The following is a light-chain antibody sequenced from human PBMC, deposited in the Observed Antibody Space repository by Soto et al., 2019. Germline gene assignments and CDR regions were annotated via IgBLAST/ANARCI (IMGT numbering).Light chain of an antibody. J-gene: IGKJ5*01. CDR3: QQYNNWPFS. CDR2: DIS. Sequence: EIRLTQCPDTLSASPGEGATLSCRAGQDVTTNFAWYQQRRGQAPRLLIHDISIRATGVPARFSGSGSGTDFTLTISGLQSEDFAVYFCQQYNNWPFSFGQGTRLEI. V-gene: IGKV3-15*01. CDR1: QDVTTN.